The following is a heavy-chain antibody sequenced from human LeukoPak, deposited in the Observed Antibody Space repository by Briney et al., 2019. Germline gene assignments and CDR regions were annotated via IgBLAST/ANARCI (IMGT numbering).Heavy chain of an antibody. V-gene: IGHV3-74*01. CDR1: GFTFSTYW. CDR2: LNSDGSTT. J-gene: IGHJ4*02. D-gene: IGHD6-19*01. Sequence: GGPLRLSCAASGFTFSTYWVHGLRQAPGKGLVWVSRLNSDGSTTSYADSEKGRFTISRDNAKNTLYLQMNSLRAEDTAVYYCAKEGPYSSGWVDYWGQGTLVTVSS. CDR3: AKEGPYSSGWVDY.